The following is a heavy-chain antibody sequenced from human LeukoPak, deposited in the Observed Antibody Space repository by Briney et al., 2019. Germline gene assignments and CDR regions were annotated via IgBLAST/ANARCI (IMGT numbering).Heavy chain of an antibody. J-gene: IGHJ4*02. Sequence: GASVKVSCKASGGTFSSYAISWVRQAPGQGLEWMGRIIPILGIANYAQKFQGRVTITADKSTSTAYMELSSLRSEDTAVYYCAPNGSGSYFGYWGQGTLVTVSS. V-gene: IGHV1-69*04. CDR2: IIPILGIA. CDR1: GGTFSSYA. D-gene: IGHD3-10*01. CDR3: APNGSGSYFGY.